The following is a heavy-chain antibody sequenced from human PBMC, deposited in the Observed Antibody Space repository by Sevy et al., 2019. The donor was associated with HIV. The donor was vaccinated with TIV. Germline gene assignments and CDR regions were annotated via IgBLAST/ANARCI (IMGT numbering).Heavy chain of an antibody. CDR1: GFTFSNHG. D-gene: IGHD2-8*02. Sequence: GGSPRLSCAASGFTFSNHGMHWVRQAPGKGLEWVAFIRYDGRNEYYGDSVKGRFTISRDNSKDTLYLQMNSLRPEDTAVYFCAKDRKVLLVVYAIPFDVFDIWGHGTMVTVSS. CDR2: IRYDGRNE. CDR3: AKDRKVLLVVYAIPFDVFDI. J-gene: IGHJ3*02. V-gene: IGHV3-30*02.